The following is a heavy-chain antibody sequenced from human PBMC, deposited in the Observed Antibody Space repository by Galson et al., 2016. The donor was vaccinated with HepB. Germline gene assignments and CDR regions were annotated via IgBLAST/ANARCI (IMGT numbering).Heavy chain of an antibody. D-gene: IGHD2-2*01. Sequence: SLRLSCAASGFTFSGYEMRWVRQAPGKGLEVVSSISRSGDSTDYADSVKGRFTISRDNSKNTLSLQMNSLTADDTAIYYCVQGSTAPAVWGKGTTVTVSS. J-gene: IGHJ6*04. V-gene: IGHV3-23*01. CDR2: ISRSGDST. CDR1: GFTFSGYE. CDR3: VQGSTAPAV.